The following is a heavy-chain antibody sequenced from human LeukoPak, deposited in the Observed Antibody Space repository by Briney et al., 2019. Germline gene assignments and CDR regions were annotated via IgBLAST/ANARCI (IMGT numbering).Heavy chain of an antibody. J-gene: IGHJ4*02. V-gene: IGHV3-23*01. CDR3: AKVRFPGYSYGRSFDY. Sequence: PGGSLRLSCAASGFTFSSYAMSWVRQAPGKGLEWVSAISGSGGSTYYADSVKGRFTISRDNSKNTLYLQMNSLRAEDTAVYYCAKVRFPGYSYGRSFDYWGQGTLVTVSS. D-gene: IGHD5-18*01. CDR1: GFTFSSYA. CDR2: ISGSGGST.